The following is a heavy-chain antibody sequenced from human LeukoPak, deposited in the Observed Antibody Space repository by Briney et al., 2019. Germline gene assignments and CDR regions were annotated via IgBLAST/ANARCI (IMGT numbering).Heavy chain of an antibody. V-gene: IGHV3-7*01. J-gene: IGHJ4*02. CDR1: GFSFSDHW. D-gene: IGHD5-24*01. CDR2: IKHDGSGK. CDR3: AKWRWRQSEYED. Sequence: GGSLRLSCEASGFSFSDHWMGWVRQAPGKGLECVANIKHDGSGKEYVDSVKGRFTISRDNAKNSVYLEMSSLRAENTAVYYCAKWRWRQSEYEDWGQGTLVTVSS.